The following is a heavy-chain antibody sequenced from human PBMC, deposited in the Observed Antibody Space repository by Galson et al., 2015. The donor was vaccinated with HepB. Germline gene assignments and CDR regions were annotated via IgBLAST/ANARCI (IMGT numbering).Heavy chain of an antibody. CDR3: ARLYFGDGNKYPPGY. D-gene: IGHD2-15*01. CDR1: GGSIRSSTYY. Sequence: SETLSLTCTVSGGSIRSSTYYWGWIRQPPGKGLEWIGSIYSSGSTFYNPSLKSRVTISVDTSKSQFSLQLSSVTAADTAMYYCARLYFGDGNKYPPGYWGQGTMVTVSS. J-gene: IGHJ4*02. V-gene: IGHV4-39*01. CDR2: IYSSGST.